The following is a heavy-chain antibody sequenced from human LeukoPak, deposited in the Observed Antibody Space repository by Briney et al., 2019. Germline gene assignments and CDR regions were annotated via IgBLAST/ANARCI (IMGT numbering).Heavy chain of an antibody. CDR2: LFSSGTT. CDR1: GGSFSSGDYS. Sequence: SSETLSLTCTVSGGSFSSGDYSWNWIRQPAGQGLEWIGRLFSSGTTNYNPSLKSRVTISGDTSNNQFSLKLSSVTAADTAVYYCASWMDYYGSGSHDYWGQGTLVTVSS. CDR3: ASWMDYYGSGSHDY. V-gene: IGHV4-61*02. D-gene: IGHD3-10*01. J-gene: IGHJ4*02.